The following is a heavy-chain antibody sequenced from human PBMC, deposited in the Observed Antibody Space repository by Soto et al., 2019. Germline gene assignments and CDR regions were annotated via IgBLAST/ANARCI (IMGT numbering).Heavy chain of an antibody. CDR3: ARGNGDYGRDAFDI. J-gene: IGHJ3*02. CDR1: GYTFTGYY. Sequence: GASVKVSCKASGYTFTGYYMHWVRPAPGQGLEWMGWINPNSGGTNYAQKFQGWVTMTRDTSISTAYMELSRLRSDDTAVYYCARGNGDYGRDAFDIWGQGTMVTVS. CDR2: INPNSGGT. D-gene: IGHD4-17*01. V-gene: IGHV1-2*04.